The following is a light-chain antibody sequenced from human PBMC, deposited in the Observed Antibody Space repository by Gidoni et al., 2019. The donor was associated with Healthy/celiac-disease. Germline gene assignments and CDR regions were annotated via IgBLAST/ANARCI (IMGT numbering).Light chain of an antibody. CDR1: RSNIGSNT. CDR2: RNN. V-gene: IGLV1-44*01. Sequence: QSVLTQPPSASGTPGQSVPISCSGSRSNIGSNTVNWYQQLPGTAPKLLIYRNNQRPSGVPDRFSGSKSGTSASLAISGLQSEDEADYYCAAWDDSLNGVVFGGGTKLTVL. J-gene: IGLJ2*01. CDR3: AAWDDSLNGVV.